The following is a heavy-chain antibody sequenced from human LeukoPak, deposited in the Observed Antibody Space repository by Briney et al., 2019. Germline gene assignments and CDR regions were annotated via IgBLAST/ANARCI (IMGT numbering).Heavy chain of an antibody. CDR1: GGSISSYY. V-gene: IGHV4-59*01. D-gene: IGHD2-15*01. Sequence: SSETLSLTCSVSGGSISSYYWSWIRPPPGKGLEGIGNLYSSRSTNYNPSLKSRVTISVAPSKKQFTLKLSSVTPADTAVYYCARESSGRSFDYWGQGNLVTVSS. J-gene: IGHJ4*02. CDR2: LYSSRST. CDR3: ARESSGRSFDY.